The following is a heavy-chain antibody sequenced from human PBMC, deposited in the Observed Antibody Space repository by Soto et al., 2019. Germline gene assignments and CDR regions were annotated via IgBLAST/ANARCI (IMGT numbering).Heavy chain of an antibody. Sequence: SETLSLTCSVSGDSFSNWTYNWGWIRQPPGKGLEWIGAIHYNGGTYYNPSLKSRVALSVDTSKNQFSLRLHSVAAADTAVYFFAILFFLTGCEYLDYWGPGTLVTVSS. V-gene: IGHV4-39*01. CDR2: IHYNGGT. CDR3: AILFFLTGCEYLDY. CDR1: GDSFSNWTYN. D-gene: IGHD3-9*01. J-gene: IGHJ4*02.